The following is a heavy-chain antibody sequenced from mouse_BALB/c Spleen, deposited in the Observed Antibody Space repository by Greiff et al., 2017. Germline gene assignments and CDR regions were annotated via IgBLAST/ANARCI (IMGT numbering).Heavy chain of an antibody. V-gene: IGHV8-11*01. CDR1: GFSLSTYGIG. CDR3: ARMNGGVTFFDY. Sequence: KESGPGILQPSQTLSLTCSFSGFSLSTYGIGVGWIRQPSGKGLEWLAHIWWNDNKYYNTALKSRLTISKDTSNNQVFLKIASVDTADTATYYCARMNGGVTFFDYWGQGTTLTVSS. CDR2: IWWNDNK. D-gene: IGHD2-12*01. J-gene: IGHJ2*01.